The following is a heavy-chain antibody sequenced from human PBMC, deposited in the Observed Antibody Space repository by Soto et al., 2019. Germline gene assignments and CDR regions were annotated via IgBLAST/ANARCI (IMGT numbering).Heavy chain of an antibody. CDR2: GYYTGST. J-gene: IGHJ3*02. CDR3: ARWAESQRAFDI. Sequence: PSETLSLTCTVSGGPITSNYWNWIRQPPGKGLEWIGYGYYTGSTLYSPSLKSRVIMSVDTSKNQFSLILTSVTAADTAVYYCARWAESQRAFDIRGQGTMVTVSS. V-gene: IGHV4-59*08. CDR1: GGPITSNY.